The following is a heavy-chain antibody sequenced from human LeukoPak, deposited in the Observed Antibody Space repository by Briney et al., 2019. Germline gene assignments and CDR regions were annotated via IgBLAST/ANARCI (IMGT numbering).Heavy chain of an antibody. CDR2: ISSSSSTI. Sequence: GGSLRLSCAASGFTFSSYSMNWVRQAPGKGLEWVSYISSSSSTIHYADSVKGRFTISRDNAKNSLYLQMNSLRAEDTAVYYCARDPRGYDSSGYSDYWGQGTLVTVSS. V-gene: IGHV3-48*04. CDR3: ARDPRGYDSSGYSDY. CDR1: GFTFSSYS. J-gene: IGHJ4*02. D-gene: IGHD3-22*01.